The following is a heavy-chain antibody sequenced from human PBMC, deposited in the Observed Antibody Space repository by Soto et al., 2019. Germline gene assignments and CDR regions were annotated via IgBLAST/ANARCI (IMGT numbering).Heavy chain of an antibody. CDR3: ARDGSGYYLFDN. D-gene: IGHD3-3*01. J-gene: IGHJ4*02. CDR2: IYYSGST. CDR1: GGPISSYY. Sequence: PSETLSLTCTVSGGPISSYYWSWIRQPPGKGLVWIGYIYYSGSTNYNPSLKSRVTISVDTSKNQFSLKLSSVTAADTAVYYRARDGSGYYLFDNWGQGTLVTVS. V-gene: IGHV4-59*01.